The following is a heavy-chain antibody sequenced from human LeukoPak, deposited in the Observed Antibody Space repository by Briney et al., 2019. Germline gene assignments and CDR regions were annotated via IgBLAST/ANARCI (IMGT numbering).Heavy chain of an antibody. CDR2: IKQDGSEK. D-gene: IGHD6-13*01. V-gene: IGHV3-7*03. Sequence: GGPLRLSCAASGFTFSSYWMSWVRQAPGKGLEWVANIKQDGSEKYYVDSVKGRFTISRDNAKNSLYLQMNSLRAEDTALYYCAKDTDGAAAGTTWGHWGQGTLVTVSS. J-gene: IGHJ4*02. CDR1: GFTFSSYW. CDR3: AKDTDGAAAGTTWGH.